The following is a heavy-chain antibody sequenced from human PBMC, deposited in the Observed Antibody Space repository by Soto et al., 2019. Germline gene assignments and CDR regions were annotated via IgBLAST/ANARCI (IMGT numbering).Heavy chain of an antibody. CDR2: IYWDDDK. J-gene: IGHJ3*02. D-gene: IGHD2-15*01. CDR1: GFSLRISGVG. V-gene: IGHV2-5*02. CDR3: AHSATVSDAFDI. Sequence: QITLKESGPTLVKPTQTLTLTCTFSGFSLRISGVGVGWIRQPPGKALEWLALIYWDDDKRYSPSLKSRLTIXKXXPKNQVVLTMTNMDPVDTATYYCAHSATVSDAFDIWGQGTMVTVSS.